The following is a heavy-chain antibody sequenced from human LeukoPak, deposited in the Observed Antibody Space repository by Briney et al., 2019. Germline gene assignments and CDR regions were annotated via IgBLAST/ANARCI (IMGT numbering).Heavy chain of an antibody. CDR2: ISSSSSYI. CDR1: GFTFSSYS. D-gene: IGHD6-13*01. CDR3: AKGGGSSSWSWFDP. Sequence: PGGSLRLSCAASGFTFSSYSMNWVRQAPGKGLEWVSSISSSSSYIYYADSVKGRFTISRDNSKNSLYLQMNSLRTEDTALYYCAKGGGSSSWSWFDPWGQGTLVTVSS. J-gene: IGHJ5*02. V-gene: IGHV3-21*04.